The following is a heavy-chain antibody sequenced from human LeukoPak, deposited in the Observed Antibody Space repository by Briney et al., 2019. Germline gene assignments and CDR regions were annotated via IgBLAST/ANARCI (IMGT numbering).Heavy chain of an antibody. CDR3: ARGSGGRSTNCQRCRFFDF. Sequence: ASVKVSCKASGYTFASYDINWVRQATGQGLEWMGWMHPNSGNTDYAQKFQGRVTMTRNTSISTAYMELSSLRSDDTAVYYCARGSGGRSTNCQRCRFFDFWGQGTLVTVSS. D-gene: IGHD2-15*01. J-gene: IGHJ4*02. CDR2: MHPNSGNT. CDR1: GYTFASYD. V-gene: IGHV1-8*01.